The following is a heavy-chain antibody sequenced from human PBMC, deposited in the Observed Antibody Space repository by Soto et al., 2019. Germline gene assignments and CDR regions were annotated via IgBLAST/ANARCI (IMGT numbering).Heavy chain of an antibody. D-gene: IGHD6-13*01. CDR2: CTPSSSSI. Sequence: GGSLRLSCAASGFTFKLYTMHWVRQAPGKGLEWVSFCTPSSSSISYADSVEGRFTISRDNARNSLYLQIHNLRAEDTAVYYCARDAASSLDHWGQGTLVTVSS. CDR3: ARDAASSLDH. V-gene: IGHV3-21*01. J-gene: IGHJ4*02. CDR1: GFTFKLYT.